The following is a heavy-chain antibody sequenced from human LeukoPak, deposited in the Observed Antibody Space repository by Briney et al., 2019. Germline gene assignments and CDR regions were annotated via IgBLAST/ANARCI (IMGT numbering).Heavy chain of an antibody. J-gene: IGHJ3*02. Sequence: GGSLRLSCAASGFTFSIYSMNWVRQAPGKGLEWVSYISSTSSTIYYADSVKGRFTISRDNAKNSLYLQMNSLRAEDTAVYYCARDRVDSAYPFDIWGQGTMVTVSS. CDR1: GFTFSIYS. D-gene: IGHD5-12*01. V-gene: IGHV3-48*01. CDR3: ARDRVDSAYPFDI. CDR2: ISSTSSTI.